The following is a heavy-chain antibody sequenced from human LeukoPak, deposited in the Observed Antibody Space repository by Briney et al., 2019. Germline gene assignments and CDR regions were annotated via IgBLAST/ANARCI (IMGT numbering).Heavy chain of an antibody. D-gene: IGHD3-10*01. V-gene: IGHV1-69*04. CDR1: GGTFSSYA. CDR2: IIPILGKA. CDR3: ARGGSGSYYWFDP. Sequence: GASVKVSCKASGGTFSSYAISWVRQAPGQGLEWMGRIIPILGKANYAQKFQGRVTITADKSTSTAYMELSSLRSEDTAVYYCARGGSGSYYWFDPWGQGTLVTVSS. J-gene: IGHJ5*02.